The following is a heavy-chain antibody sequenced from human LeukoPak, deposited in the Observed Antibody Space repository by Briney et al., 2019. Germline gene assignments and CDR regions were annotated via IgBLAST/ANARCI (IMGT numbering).Heavy chain of an antibody. CDR3: ARGSAGRRPQNWFDP. Sequence: SETLSLTCAVYGGSFSGYYWSRIRQPPGKGLEWIGEINHSGSTNYNPSLKSRVTISVDTSKNQFSLKLSSVTAADTAVYYCARGSAGRRPQNWFDPWGQGTLVTVSS. V-gene: IGHV4-34*01. CDR2: INHSGST. D-gene: IGHD6-19*01. J-gene: IGHJ5*02. CDR1: GGSFSGYY.